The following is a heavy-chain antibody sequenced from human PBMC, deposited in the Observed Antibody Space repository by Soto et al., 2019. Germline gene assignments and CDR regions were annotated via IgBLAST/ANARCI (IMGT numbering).Heavy chain of an antibody. CDR1: GFTFSSYA. CDR2: ISGSGGST. J-gene: IGHJ4*02. CDR3: AKESLKTPVTGPVDC. V-gene: IGHV3-23*01. Sequence: EVQLLESGGGLVQPGWSQRLSCTASGFTFSSYALSWVRQAPGKGLEWVSSISGSGGSTYYADSVKGRVTISRDNSKNTLYLQMSSLRAEDTAVYYCAKESLKTPVTGPVDCWGQGTVVTVSS. D-gene: IGHD6-19*01.